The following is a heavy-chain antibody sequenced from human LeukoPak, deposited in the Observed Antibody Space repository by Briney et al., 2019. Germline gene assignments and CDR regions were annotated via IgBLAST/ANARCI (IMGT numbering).Heavy chain of an antibody. Sequence: PSETLSLTCTVSGGSISSYYWSWIRQPPGKGLEWIGYIYYSGSTNYNPSLKSRVTISVDTSKNQFSLKLSSVTAADTAVYYCARVPGDYARVDAFDIWGQGTMVTVSS. V-gene: IGHV4-59*12. J-gene: IGHJ3*02. CDR3: ARVPGDYARVDAFDI. CDR2: IYYSGST. D-gene: IGHD4-17*01. CDR1: GGSISSYY.